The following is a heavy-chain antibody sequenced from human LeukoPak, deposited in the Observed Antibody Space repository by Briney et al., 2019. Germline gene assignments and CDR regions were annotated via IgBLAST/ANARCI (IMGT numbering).Heavy chain of an antibody. J-gene: IGHJ3*02. CDR1: GYTFTSYD. D-gene: IGHD5-12*01. V-gene: IGHV1-8*03. Sequence: ASVKVSCTASGYTFTSYDINWGRQATGQGLEWLGWMNPNIGKTGYAQKFQGRVTITRNTSISTAYMELSSLRSEDTAVYYCARRGYSGYDDAFDIWGQGTMVSVSS. CDR2: MNPNIGKT. CDR3: ARRGYSGYDDAFDI.